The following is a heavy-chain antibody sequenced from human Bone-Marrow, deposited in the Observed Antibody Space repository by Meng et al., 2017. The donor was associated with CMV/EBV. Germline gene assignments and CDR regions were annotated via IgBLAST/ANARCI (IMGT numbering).Heavy chain of an antibody. D-gene: IGHD2-2*01. V-gene: IGHV3-21*01. J-gene: IGHJ6*02. CDR2: ISSSSRYI. CDR3: ARVNERLVVPAAMSDYYGMDV. Sequence: GESLKISCAASGFTFSNYNMNWVRQAPGKGPEWVSSISSSSRYIYYADSVKGRFTISRDNAKNSLYLQMNSLRAEDTAVYYCARVNERLVVPAAMSDYYGMDVWGQGTTVTVSS. CDR1: GFTFSNYN.